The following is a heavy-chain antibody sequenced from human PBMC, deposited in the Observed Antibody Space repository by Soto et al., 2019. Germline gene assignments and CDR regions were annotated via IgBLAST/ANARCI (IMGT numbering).Heavy chain of an antibody. D-gene: IGHD2-21*02. CDR3: AKLARTVVTPFAFDI. CDR1: GFTFSSYG. V-gene: IGHV3-30*18. Sequence: PGGSLRLSCAASGFTFSSYGMHWVCQAPGKGLEWVAVISYDGSNKYYADSVKGRFTISRDNSKNTLYLQMNSLRAEDTAVYYCAKLARTVVTPFAFDIWGQGTMVTV. J-gene: IGHJ3*02. CDR2: ISYDGSNK.